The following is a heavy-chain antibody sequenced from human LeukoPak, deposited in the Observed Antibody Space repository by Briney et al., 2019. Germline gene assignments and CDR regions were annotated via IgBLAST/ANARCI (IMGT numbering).Heavy chain of an antibody. V-gene: IGHV3-7*01. CDR1: GFSFISYW. CDR3: ARGSAGGPPGNYFDY. J-gene: IGHJ4*02. CDR2: IKQDGSEK. D-gene: IGHD3-10*01. Sequence: PGGSLRLSCAASGFSFISYWMSWVRQAPGKGLEWVANIKQDGSEKYYVDSVKGRFTISRDNARNSLFLQMNSLRAEDTAEYYCARGSAGGPPGNYFDYWGQGTLVTVSS.